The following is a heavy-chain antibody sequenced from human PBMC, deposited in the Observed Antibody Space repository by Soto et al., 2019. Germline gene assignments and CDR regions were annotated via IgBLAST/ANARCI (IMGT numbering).Heavy chain of an antibody. Sequence: QVQLVQSGAEVKKPGASVRVSCEASGYRFTAYYIHWVRQAPGQGLEWLGRMNLDTGGTTYAQKFQGSVTMTRDTSISTAYMEVSSLKSDDTAMYYCARDGNFAFLGYSFAFDFWGQGPLVTVSS. V-gene: IGHV1-2*06. J-gene: IGHJ4*02. D-gene: IGHD5-18*01. CDR3: ARDGNFAFLGYSFAFDF. CDR1: GYRFTAYY. CDR2: MNLDTGGT.